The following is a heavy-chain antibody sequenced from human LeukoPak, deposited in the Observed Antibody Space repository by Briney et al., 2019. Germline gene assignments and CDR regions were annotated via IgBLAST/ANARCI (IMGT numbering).Heavy chain of an antibody. Sequence: ASVKVSCEASGYTFTAYDINWVRQATGQGLEWMGWMNPNSGNTGYAQKFQGSVTTTRNTSISTAYMDFSNLRPEDTAVYYCARGKAGDSGGHRAFDIWGQGAMVTVSS. D-gene: IGHD2-15*01. CDR2: MNPNSGNT. V-gene: IGHV1-8*01. CDR3: ARGKAGDSGGHRAFDI. J-gene: IGHJ3*02. CDR1: GYTFTAYD.